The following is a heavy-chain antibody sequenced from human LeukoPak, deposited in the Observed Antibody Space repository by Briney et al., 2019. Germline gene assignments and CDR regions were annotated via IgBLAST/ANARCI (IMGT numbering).Heavy chain of an antibody. CDR1: GFTFRSYG. J-gene: IGHJ1*01. V-gene: IGHV3-33*01. Sequence: ERSLRLSCAASGFTFRSYGMYWVRQAPGKGLEWVAVIWYDGSNKYYADSVKGRFTISRDNSKDTLYLQMNSLRAEDTALYYCAREALGYCSGGGCYSPYFQHWGQGTLVTVSS. CDR2: IWYDGSNK. D-gene: IGHD2-15*01. CDR3: AREALGYCSGGGCYSPYFQH.